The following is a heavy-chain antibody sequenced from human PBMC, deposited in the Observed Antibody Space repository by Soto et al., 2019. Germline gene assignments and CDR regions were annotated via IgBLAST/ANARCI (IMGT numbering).Heavy chain of an antibody. V-gene: IGHV4-4*07. CDR2: IYSGGSS. Sequence: SETLSLTCTVSGGSISSYYWGWIRQPAGKGLEWIGHIYSGGSSDYNPSLKSRVTMSVDTSKNQFSLKVRSVTAADTAVYYCARGGDSSGYYYASDYWSQGTLVTVSS. CDR1: GGSISSYY. J-gene: IGHJ4*02. D-gene: IGHD3-22*01. CDR3: ARGGDSSGYYYASDY.